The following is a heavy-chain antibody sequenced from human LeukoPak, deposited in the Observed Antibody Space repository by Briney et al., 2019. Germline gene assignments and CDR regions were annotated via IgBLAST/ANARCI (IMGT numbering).Heavy chain of an antibody. CDR3: AGTVTSTDY. J-gene: IGHJ4*02. D-gene: IGHD4-11*01. CDR1: GGSISSYY. CDR2: IYYSGST. Sequence: TSETLSLTCTVSGGSISSYYWSWIRQPPGKGLEWIGYIYYSGSTNYNPSLKSRVAISVDTSKNQFSLKLSSVTAADTAVYYCAGTVTSTDYWGQGTLVTVSS. V-gene: IGHV4-59*08.